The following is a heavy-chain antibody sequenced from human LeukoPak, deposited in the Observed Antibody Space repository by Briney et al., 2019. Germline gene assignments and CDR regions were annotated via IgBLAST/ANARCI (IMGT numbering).Heavy chain of an antibody. CDR3: AKDRTVGASYWYFDL. CDR1: GFTFSSYA. J-gene: IGHJ2*01. D-gene: IGHD1-26*01. Sequence: PGGSLRLSCAASGFTFSSYAMSWVRQAPGKGLEWVSAISGSGGSTYYADSVKGRFTISRDSSRNTLFLHMNTLRAEDTAIYYRAKDRTVGASYWYFDLWGRGTLVTVSS. V-gene: IGHV3-23*01. CDR2: ISGSGGST.